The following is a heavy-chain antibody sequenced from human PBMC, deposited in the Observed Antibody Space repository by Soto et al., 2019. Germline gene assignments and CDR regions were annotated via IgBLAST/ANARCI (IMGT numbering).Heavy chain of an antibody. CDR2: VSPSGNT. Sequence: QVQLQESGPGLVKPSQTLSLTCTVSGDSLSVGYYWSWIRQHPVKGLELIGYVSPSGNTYYNQSLTSRVSISADTSKNQFSLEVSSVTAADTAVSYCATDRGSYGMGDSGPGTTFIV. CDR1: GDSLSVGYY. V-gene: IGHV4-31*03. J-gene: IGHJ6*02. CDR3: ATDRGSYGMGD.